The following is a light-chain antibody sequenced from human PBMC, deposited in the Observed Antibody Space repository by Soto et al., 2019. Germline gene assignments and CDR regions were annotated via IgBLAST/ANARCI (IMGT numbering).Light chain of an antibody. CDR2: DAS. J-gene: IGKJ1*01. CDR3: QQRSNWPPGTWT. Sequence: EIVLTQSPATLSLSPGEIATLSCSASQSVSSYLAWYQQKPGQAPRLLIYDASNRATGIPARFSGSGSGTDFTLTISSLEPEDFAVYYCQQRSNWPPGTWTFGQGTKVDIK. V-gene: IGKV3-11*01. CDR1: QSVSSY.